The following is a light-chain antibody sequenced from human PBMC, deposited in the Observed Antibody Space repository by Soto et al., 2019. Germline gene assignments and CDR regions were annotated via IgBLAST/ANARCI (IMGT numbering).Light chain of an antibody. J-gene: IGKJ3*01. Sequence: DIILTQSPGTLSLSPGDRATLSCRASQSVSSSFFAWYQQRPGQAPRLLIHGVSSRATGIPDRFIGSGSGTDFTLTINRLEPEDVALYFCQQYCSAPFTFGPGTKLEIK. V-gene: IGKV3-20*01. CDR2: GVS. CDR1: QSVSSSF. CDR3: QQYCSAPFT.